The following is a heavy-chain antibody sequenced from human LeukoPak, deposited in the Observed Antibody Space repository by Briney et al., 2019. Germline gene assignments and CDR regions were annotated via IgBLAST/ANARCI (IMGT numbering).Heavy chain of an antibody. J-gene: IGHJ5*02. D-gene: IGHD3-10*01. V-gene: IGHV4-59*01. CDR1: GGSISSYY. CDR3: AREVTYYYGSGSQNNWFDP. CDR2: IYYSGST. Sequence: SETLSLTCTVSGGSISSYYWSWIRQPPGKGLEWIGYIYYSGSTNYNPSLKSRVTISVDTSKNQFSLKLSSVTAADTAVYYCAREVTYYYGSGSQNNWFDPWGQGTLVTVSS.